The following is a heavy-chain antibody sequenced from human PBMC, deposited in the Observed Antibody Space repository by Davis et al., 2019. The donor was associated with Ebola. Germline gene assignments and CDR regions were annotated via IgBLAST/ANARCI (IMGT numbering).Heavy chain of an antibody. J-gene: IGHJ6*04. CDR1: AWSFSGYY. CDR2: INHSGST. Sequence: SETLSLTCAVYAWSFSGYYLSWIRQPPGPGLDWISEINHSGSTNYNPSLKSRVTISVDTSKNQFSLKLSSVTAADTAVYYCARGGRLGDTAMGYYYYYYGMDVWGKGTTVTVSS. D-gene: IGHD5-18*01. CDR3: ARGGRLGDTAMGYYYYYYGMDV. V-gene: IGHV4-34*01.